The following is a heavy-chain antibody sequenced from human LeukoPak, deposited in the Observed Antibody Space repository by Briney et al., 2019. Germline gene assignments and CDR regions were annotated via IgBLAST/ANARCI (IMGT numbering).Heavy chain of an antibody. CDR3: AREEELFFPYGMDV. D-gene: IGHD3-10*01. CDR1: GFTFSSYG. J-gene: IGHJ6*02. CDR2: IKQDGSEK. V-gene: IGHV3-7*01. Sequence: PGGSLRLSCAASGFTFSSYGMHWVRQAPGKGLEWVANIKQDGSEKYYVDSVKGRFTISRDNAKNSLYLQMNSLRAEDTAVYYCAREEELFFPYGMDVWGQGTTVTVSS.